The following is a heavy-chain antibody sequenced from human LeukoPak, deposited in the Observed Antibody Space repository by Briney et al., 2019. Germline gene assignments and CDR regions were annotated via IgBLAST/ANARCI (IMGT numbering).Heavy chain of an antibody. D-gene: IGHD5-24*01. Sequence: GGSLRLSCAAAGFTFRSYAMHWVRQAPGKGLEWVSGITGSGSSTYYADSVKGRFTISRDNSKNTLYLQMNSLRAEDSAVYYCGCDGYNFVGWFNPWGQGTLVTVSS. V-gene: IGHV3-23*01. CDR3: GCDGYNFVGWFNP. CDR2: ITGSGSST. J-gene: IGHJ5*02. CDR1: GFTFRSYA.